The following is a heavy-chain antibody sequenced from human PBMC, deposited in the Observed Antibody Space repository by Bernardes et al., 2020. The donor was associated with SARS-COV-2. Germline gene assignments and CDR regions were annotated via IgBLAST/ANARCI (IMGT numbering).Heavy chain of an antibody. Sequence: SETLSLTCTVSGGSISSHYWSWIRQPPGKGLEWIGYIYYSGSTNYNPSLKSRVTISVDTSKNQFSLKLSSVTAADTAVYYCARVSVEMATAEEGYYYGMDVWGQGTTVTVSS. D-gene: IGHD5-12*01. CDR1: GGSISSHY. V-gene: IGHV4-59*11. J-gene: IGHJ6*02. CDR3: ARVSVEMATAEEGYYYGMDV. CDR2: IYYSGST.